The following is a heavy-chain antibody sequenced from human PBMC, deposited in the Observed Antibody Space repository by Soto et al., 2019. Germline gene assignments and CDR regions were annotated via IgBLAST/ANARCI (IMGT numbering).Heavy chain of an antibody. J-gene: IGHJ3*02. Sequence: SSETLSLTCAVYGGSFSGYYWSWIRQPPGKGLEWIGEINHSGSTNYNPSLKSRVTISVDTSKNQFSLKLSSVTAADTAVYYCAGATWIQLWLNAFDIWGQGTMVTVSS. D-gene: IGHD5-18*01. V-gene: IGHV4-34*01. CDR1: GGSFSGYY. CDR3: AGATWIQLWLNAFDI. CDR2: INHSGST.